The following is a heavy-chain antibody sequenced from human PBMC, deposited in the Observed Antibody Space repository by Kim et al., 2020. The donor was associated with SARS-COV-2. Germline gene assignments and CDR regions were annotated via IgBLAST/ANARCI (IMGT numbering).Heavy chain of an antibody. D-gene: IGHD1-26*01. CDR2: IIPIFGTA. V-gene: IGHV1-69*13. CDR1: GGTFSSYA. CDR3: ARDLGVGAPPGYYYYGMDV. J-gene: IGHJ6*02. Sequence: SVKVSCKASGGTFSSYAINWVRQAPGQGLEWMGGIIPIFGTANYAQKFQGRVTITADESTSTAYMELSSLRSEDTAVYYCARDLGVGAPPGYYYYGMDVWGQGTTVTVSS.